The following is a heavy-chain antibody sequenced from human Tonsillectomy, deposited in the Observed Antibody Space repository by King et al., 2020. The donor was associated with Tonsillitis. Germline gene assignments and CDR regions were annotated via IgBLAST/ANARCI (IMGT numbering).Heavy chain of an antibody. D-gene: IGHD2-2*01. Sequence: VQLVQSGAEVKKPGASVKVSCKASGYTFTGYYMHWVRQAPGQGLEWMGWINPNSGGTNYAQKFQGRVTMTRDTSISTAYMELSRLRSDDTAVYYCARSFEVVPAAMGYYYYGMDVWGKGTTVTFSS. J-gene: IGHJ6*04. CDR3: ARSFEVVPAAMGYYYYGMDV. CDR1: GYTFTGYY. V-gene: IGHV1-2*02. CDR2: INPNSGGT.